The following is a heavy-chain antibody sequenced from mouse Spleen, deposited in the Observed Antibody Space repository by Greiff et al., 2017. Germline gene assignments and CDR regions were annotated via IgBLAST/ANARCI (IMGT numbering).Heavy chain of an antibody. V-gene: IGHV1-59*01. CDR3: ARWLLSYFDY. CDR1: GYTFTSYW. Sequence: QVQLQQPGAELVRPGTSVKLSCKASGYTFTSYWMHWVKQRPGQGLEWIGVIDPSDSYTNYNQKFKGKATLTVDTSSSTAYMQLSSLTSEDSAVYYCARWLLSYFDYWGQGTTLTVSS. D-gene: IGHD2-3*01. CDR2: IDPSDSYT. J-gene: IGHJ2*01.